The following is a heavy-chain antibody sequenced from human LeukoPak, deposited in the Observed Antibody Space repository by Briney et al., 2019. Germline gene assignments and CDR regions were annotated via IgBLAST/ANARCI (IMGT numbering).Heavy chain of an antibody. D-gene: IGHD3-22*01. CDR3: AKGNYFDSGGYYFFDY. J-gene: IGHJ4*02. CDR2: ISSSGSTI. V-gene: IGHV3-48*03. Sequence: GGSLRLSCAASGFTFSSYEMNWVRQAPGKGLEWVSYISSSGSTIYYADSVEGRFTISRDNAKNSLYLQMNSLRAEDTAVYYCAKGNYFDSGGYYFFDYWGQGTLVTVSS. CDR1: GFTFSSYE.